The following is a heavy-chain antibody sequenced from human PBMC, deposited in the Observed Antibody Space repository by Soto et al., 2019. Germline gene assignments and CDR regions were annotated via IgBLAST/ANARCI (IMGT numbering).Heavy chain of an antibody. J-gene: IGHJ4*02. D-gene: IGHD2-15*01. CDR1: GFTFSSYG. V-gene: IGHV3-30*03. Sequence: GGSLRLSCAASGFTFSSYGMHWVRQAPGKGLEWVAVISYDGSNKYYADSVKGRFTVSRDNAKNSLYLQMNSLRDEDTAVYYCASTRRWGQGTLVTVSS. CDR3: ASTRR. CDR2: ISYDGSNK.